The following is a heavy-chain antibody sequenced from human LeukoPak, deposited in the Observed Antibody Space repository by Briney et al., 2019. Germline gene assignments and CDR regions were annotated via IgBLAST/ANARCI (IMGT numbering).Heavy chain of an antibody. V-gene: IGHV4-39*01. CDR3: ARGLI. D-gene: IGHD3-16*01. Sequence: SETLSLTCTVSGDSISSSSYYWGWIRQPPGKRPEWIGSTYYSGSTYYNPSLKSRVTISVDTSKNQFSLKLTSVTAADTAVYYCARGLIWSQGTLVTVSS. CDR1: GDSISSSSYY. CDR2: TYYSGST. J-gene: IGHJ4*02.